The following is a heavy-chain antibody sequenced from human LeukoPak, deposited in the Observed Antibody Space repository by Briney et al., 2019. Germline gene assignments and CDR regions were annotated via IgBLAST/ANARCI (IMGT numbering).Heavy chain of an antibody. Sequence: GGSLRLSCAASGFTFSNYAMTWVRQAPGKGLEWVSGISGSGGSTYYADSVKGRFIISRDNSKNTLYLQMNSLRAEDTAVYYCAKDPRSSWDRNAFDIWGQGTMVTVSS. CDR2: ISGSGGST. D-gene: IGHD6-13*01. J-gene: IGHJ3*02. V-gene: IGHV3-23*01. CDR3: AKDPRSSWDRNAFDI. CDR1: GFTFSNYA.